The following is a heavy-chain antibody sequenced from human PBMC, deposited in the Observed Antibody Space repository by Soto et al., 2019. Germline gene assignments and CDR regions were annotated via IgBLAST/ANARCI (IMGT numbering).Heavy chain of an antibody. J-gene: IGHJ4*02. Sequence: QLQLQESGPGLVKPSQTLSLACTVSGGSFSSGGYYWSWIRQLPGKGLEWIGYIYYSGSTYYNPSLKRRFTRSQNTSTNQFYLQLSYVTAADTAVYYCARATSFSGHPGYWGRRTLVGVSS. D-gene: IGHD2-8*02. CDR2: IYYSGST. CDR1: GGSFSSGGYY. V-gene: IGHV4-31*03. CDR3: ARATSFSGHPGY.